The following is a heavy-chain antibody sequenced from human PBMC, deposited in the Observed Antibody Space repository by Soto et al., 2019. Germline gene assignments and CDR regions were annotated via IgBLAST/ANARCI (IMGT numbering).Heavy chain of an antibody. CDR2: IYPGDSDT. V-gene: IGHV5-51*01. CDR3: ARHQATVPPLYYYYGMDV. D-gene: IGHD4-4*01. Sequence: GESLKISCKGSGYSFTSYWIGWVRQMPGKGLEWMGIIYPGDSDTRYSPSFQGQVTISADKSISTAYLQWSSLKASDTAMYYCARHQATVPPLYYYYGMDVWGQGTTVTVSS. J-gene: IGHJ6*02. CDR1: GYSFTSYW.